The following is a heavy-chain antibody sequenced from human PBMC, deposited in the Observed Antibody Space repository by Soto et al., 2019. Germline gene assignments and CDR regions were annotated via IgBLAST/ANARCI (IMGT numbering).Heavy chain of an antibody. CDR2: VYFNGNT. CDR1: AASFSKYY. Sequence: SETLSLTCTVSAASFSKYYWTWIRQPPGKGLEWIGYVYFNGNTNYNPSLKRRVSISIDTPKNQISLTLNSVTAADTAVYYCASVTFGGVVLAHWGQGTLVTVS. J-gene: IGHJ4*02. V-gene: IGHV4-59*01. CDR3: ASVTFGGVVLAH. D-gene: IGHD3-16*01.